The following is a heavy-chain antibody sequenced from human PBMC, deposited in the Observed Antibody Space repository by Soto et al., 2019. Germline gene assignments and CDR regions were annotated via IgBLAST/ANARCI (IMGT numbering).Heavy chain of an antibody. V-gene: IGHV1-69*13. CDR1: GGTFSSYA. CDR3: ARDIAVADYYYGMDV. Sequence: SVKVSCKASGGTFSSYAISWVRQAPGQGLEWMGGIIPIFGTANYAQKFQGRVAITADESTSTAYMELSSLRSEDTAVYYCARDIAVADYYYGMDVWGQGTTVTVSS. D-gene: IGHD6-19*01. J-gene: IGHJ6*02. CDR2: IIPIFGTA.